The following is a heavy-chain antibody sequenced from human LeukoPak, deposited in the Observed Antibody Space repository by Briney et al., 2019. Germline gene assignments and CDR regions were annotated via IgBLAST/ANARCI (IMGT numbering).Heavy chain of an antibody. CDR2: INPSGGST. J-gene: IGHJ4*02. D-gene: IGHD3-3*01. CDR3: ASSPRAVLRFDY. CDR1: GYTFTSYY. V-gene: IGHV1-46*01. Sequence: ASVKVSCKASGYTFTSYYMHWVRQAPGQGLEWMGIINPSGGSTSYAQKFQGRVTMTRDTSTSTVYMELSSLRSEDTAVYYCASSPRAVLRFDYWGQGTLVTVSS.